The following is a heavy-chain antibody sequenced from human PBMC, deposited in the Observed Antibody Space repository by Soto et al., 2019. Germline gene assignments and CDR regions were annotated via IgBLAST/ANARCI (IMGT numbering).Heavy chain of an antibody. J-gene: IGHJ4*02. D-gene: IGHD5-12*01. Sequence: QVQLVQSGAEVKKPGASVKVSCKASGYTFSKIYMHWVRQAPGQGLEWLGVINPNNGATSYAQTLQDRVAMNRDTSTSTVYMELKSLTSEDTAVYFCAKGGVGYEELSGFWGQGTLVTVSP. CDR2: INPNNGAT. CDR1: GYTFSKIY. V-gene: IGHV1-46*04. CDR3: AKGGVGYEELSGF.